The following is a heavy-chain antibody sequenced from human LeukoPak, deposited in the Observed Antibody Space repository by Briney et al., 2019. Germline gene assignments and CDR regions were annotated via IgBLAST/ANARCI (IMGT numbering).Heavy chain of an antibody. CDR3: ARDGGIFAYSSDWWYYFDY. CDR1: GYTFTGYY. J-gene: IGHJ4*02. V-gene: IGHV1-2*02. D-gene: IGHD6-19*01. Sequence: ASVKVSCKASGYTFTGYYMHWVRQAPGQGLEWMGWINPNSGGTNYAQKFQGRVTMTRDASISTAYMGLSRLRSDDTAVYYCARDGGIFAYSSDWWYYFDYWGQGTLVTVSS. CDR2: INPNSGGT.